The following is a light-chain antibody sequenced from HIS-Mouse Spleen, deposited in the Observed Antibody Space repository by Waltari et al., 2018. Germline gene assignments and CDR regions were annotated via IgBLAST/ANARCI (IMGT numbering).Light chain of an antibody. CDR1: SSSVGGHNY. CDR2: EVS. Sequence: QSALTQPPSASGSPGQSVTISCTGTSSSVGGHNYVSLYQQHPGKAPKLMIYEVSKRPSGVPDRFSGSKSGNTASLTVSGLQAEDEADYYCSSYAGSNNVVFGGGTKLTVL. CDR3: SSYAGSNNVV. J-gene: IGLJ2*01. V-gene: IGLV2-8*01.